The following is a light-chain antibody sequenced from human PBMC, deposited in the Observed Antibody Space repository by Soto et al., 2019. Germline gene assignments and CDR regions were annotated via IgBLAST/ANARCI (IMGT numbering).Light chain of an antibody. CDR1: SSDVGLYNY. CDR2: DVT. J-gene: IGLJ1*01. V-gene: IGLV2-14*01. Sequence: QSALTQPASVSGSPGQSITISCTGTSSDVGLYNYVSWYQQHPGKAPKLMIYDVTNRPSGVSNRFSGSKSGNTASLTISGLQAEDQGDYDCSSYTISTTDVFGTGTKVTVL. CDR3: SSYTISTTDV.